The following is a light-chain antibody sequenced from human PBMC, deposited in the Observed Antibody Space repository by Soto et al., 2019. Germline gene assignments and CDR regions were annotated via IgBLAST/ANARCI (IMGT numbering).Light chain of an antibody. CDR2: DVT. CDR1: SSDVGAYNY. V-gene: IGLV2-14*01. J-gene: IGLJ1*01. CDR3: TSYTSNSTYV. Sequence: QSALTQPASVSGPPGQSITISCTGTSSDVGAYNYVSWYQHHPGKAPRLVIYDVTNRPSGSSDRFSGSKSGNTASLTISGLLDEDEADYYCTSYTSNSTYVFGTGTKLTVL.